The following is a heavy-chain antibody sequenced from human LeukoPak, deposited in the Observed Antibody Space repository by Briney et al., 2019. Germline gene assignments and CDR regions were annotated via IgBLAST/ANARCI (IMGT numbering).Heavy chain of an antibody. V-gene: IGHV3-23*01. D-gene: IGHD3-22*01. CDR3: AKDLVRVLVIPHFDY. J-gene: IGHJ4*02. Sequence: RGSLRLSCAASGFTARTSSMYSVCPAPGEGLERVSAISGSGGSTYYTDSVKGRFTISRDNSKNTLYLRMNSLNADDTAVYYCAKDLVRVLVIPHFDYWGQGTLATVSS. CDR2: ISGSGGST. CDR1: GFTARTSS.